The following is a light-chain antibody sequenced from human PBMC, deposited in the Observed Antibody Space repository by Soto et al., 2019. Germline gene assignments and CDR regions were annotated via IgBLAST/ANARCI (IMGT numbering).Light chain of an antibody. V-gene: IGLV2-14*03. CDR1: SSDVGAYHS. Sequence: QSVLTQPASVSGSPGQSFTISCTGTSSDVGAYHSVSWYQQHPGKAPKLIIFDVSNRPSGVSNRFSGSKSGNTASLTISGLQAEDEADYYGSSFTDTGTVMFGGGTKLPVL. CDR3: SSFTDTGTVM. J-gene: IGLJ3*02. CDR2: DVS.